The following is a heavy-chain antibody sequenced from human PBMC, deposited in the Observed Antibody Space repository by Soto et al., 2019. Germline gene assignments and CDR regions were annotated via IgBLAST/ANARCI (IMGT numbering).Heavy chain of an antibody. J-gene: IGHJ4*02. Sequence: QVQLQQWGPGLLKPSETLSLTCAVYGGSFSGYYWSWVRQPPGKGLEWLGEINHSGSTNYNPSLKSQVTISLDTSKTQCSLKLGSVTVVDTAVHYCARGLVTMVRGVIYIRHYDYWGQGTLVTVSS. CDR3: ARGLVTMVRGVIYIRHYDY. CDR2: INHSGST. D-gene: IGHD3-10*01. V-gene: IGHV4-34*01. CDR1: GGSFSGYY.